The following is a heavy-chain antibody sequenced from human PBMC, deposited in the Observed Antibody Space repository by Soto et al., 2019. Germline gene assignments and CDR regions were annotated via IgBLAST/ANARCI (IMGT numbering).Heavy chain of an antibody. J-gene: IGHJ4*02. D-gene: IGHD3-10*01. CDR2: INHSGST. Sequence: QVQLQQWGAGLLKPSETLSLTCAVYGGSFSGYYWSWIRQPPGKGLEWIGEINHSGSTNYNPSLKSRVTISVDTSKNQFSLKLSSVTAADTAVYYCARSRGSGSGSYPVAYWGQGTLVTVSS. CDR3: ARSRGSGSGSYPVAY. CDR1: GGSFSGYY. V-gene: IGHV4-34*01.